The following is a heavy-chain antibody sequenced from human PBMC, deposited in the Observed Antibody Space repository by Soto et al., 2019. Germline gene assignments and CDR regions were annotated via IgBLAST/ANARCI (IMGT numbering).Heavy chain of an antibody. D-gene: IGHD3-16*01. Sequence: SETLSLTCAVYGGSISSYYWSWIRQPPGKGLEWIGYIYYSGSTNYNPSLKSRVTISVDTSKNQFSLKLSSVTAADTAVYYCAREAYALGYLDVWGKGTTVT. CDR1: GGSISSYY. CDR3: AREAYALGYLDV. J-gene: IGHJ6*03. CDR2: IYYSGST. V-gene: IGHV4-59*01.